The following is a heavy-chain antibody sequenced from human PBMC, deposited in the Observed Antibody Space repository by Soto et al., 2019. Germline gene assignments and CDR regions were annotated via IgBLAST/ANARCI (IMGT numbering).Heavy chain of an antibody. D-gene: IGHD6-13*01. CDR2: INHSGST. J-gene: IGHJ1*01. CDR1: TGSPRREQ. V-gene: IGHV4-34*01. Sequence: PGSTGSPRREQWIWIRQPPGKGLEWIGEINHSGSTNYNPSLKSRVTISVDTSKNQFSLKLSSVTAADTAVYYCARGRQLVLQYFQHWCQGTLVT. CDR3: ARGRQLVLQYFQH.